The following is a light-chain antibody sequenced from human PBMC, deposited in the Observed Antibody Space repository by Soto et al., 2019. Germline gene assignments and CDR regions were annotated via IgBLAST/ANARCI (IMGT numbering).Light chain of an antibody. Sequence: QAVVTQPPSASASLGASVTLTCTLSSGYTNYKVDWYQQRPGKGPRFVMRVGTGGIVGSKGDGIPDRFSVLGSGLNRYLTINNIQEEDESDYHCGADHGSGSNFVVVFSGGTKLTVL. CDR2: VGTGGIVG. CDR3: GADHGSGSNFVVV. J-gene: IGLJ2*01. V-gene: IGLV9-49*01. CDR1: SGYTNYK.